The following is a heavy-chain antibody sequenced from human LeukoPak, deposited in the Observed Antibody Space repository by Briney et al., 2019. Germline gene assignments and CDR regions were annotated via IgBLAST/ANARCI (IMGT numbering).Heavy chain of an antibody. CDR2: ITVYNGNT. V-gene: IGHV1-18*01. Sequence: ASVKVSCKASGYTFTSYGISWVRQVPGQGLEWMGWITVYNGNTNYTQKPQGRVTMTTDTSTSTAYVELRSLRSDDTAVYYCARDWHCSGGSCYSDYWGQGTLVTVSS. CDR3: ARDWHCSGGSCYSDY. D-gene: IGHD2-15*01. J-gene: IGHJ4*02. CDR1: GYTFTSYG.